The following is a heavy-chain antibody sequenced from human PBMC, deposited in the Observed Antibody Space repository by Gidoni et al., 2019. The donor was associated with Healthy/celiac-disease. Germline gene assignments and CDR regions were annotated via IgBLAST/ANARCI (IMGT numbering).Heavy chain of an antibody. V-gene: IGHV3-23*01. Sequence: EVQLLASGGGLVQPGGSLRLSCAASGFTFSSYALSWVRQAPGQGLEWVSAISGSGGSTYYADSVKGRFTISRDNSKNTLYLQMNSLRAEDTAVYYCAKGRSGFPSHYWGQGTLVTVSS. D-gene: IGHD6-19*01. CDR3: AKGRSGFPSHY. CDR1: GFTFSSYA. CDR2: ISGSGGST. J-gene: IGHJ4*02.